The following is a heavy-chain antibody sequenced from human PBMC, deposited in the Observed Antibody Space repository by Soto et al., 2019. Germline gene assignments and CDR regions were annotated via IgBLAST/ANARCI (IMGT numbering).Heavy chain of an antibody. V-gene: IGHV1-3*01. Sequence: ASVKVSCKASGYTFTSYAMHWVRQAPGQRLEWMGWINAGNGNTKYSQKFQGRVTITRDTSASTAYMELSSLRSEDTAVYYCARAWVYDYGDFYFDYWGQGTLVTVSS. CDR3: ARAWVYDYGDFYFDY. D-gene: IGHD4-17*01. J-gene: IGHJ4*02. CDR2: INAGNGNT. CDR1: GYTFTSYA.